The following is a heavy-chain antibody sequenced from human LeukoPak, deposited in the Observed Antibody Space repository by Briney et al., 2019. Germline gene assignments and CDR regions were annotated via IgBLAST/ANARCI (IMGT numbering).Heavy chain of an antibody. V-gene: IGHV4-39*01. J-gene: IGHJ6*03. CDR3: ARHFPYYYDSSGYSSSRYYYYYMDV. D-gene: IGHD3-22*01. CDR2: IYYSAST. Sequence: SETLSLTCTVSGGSISSSSYYWGWIRQPPGKGLEWIGSIYYSASTYYNPSLKSRVTISVDTSKNQFSLKLSSVTAADTAVYYCARHFPYYYDSSGYSSSRYYYYYMDVWGKGTTVTVSS. CDR1: GGSISSSSYY.